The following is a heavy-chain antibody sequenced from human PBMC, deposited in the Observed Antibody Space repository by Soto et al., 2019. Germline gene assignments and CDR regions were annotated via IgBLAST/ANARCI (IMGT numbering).Heavy chain of an antibody. V-gene: IGHV1-18*01. CDR3: ARYCDFWSGYFAGGPFDY. J-gene: IGHJ4*02. D-gene: IGHD3-3*01. Sequence: ASVKVSCKASGYTFTSYGISWVRQAPGQGLEWMGWISAYNGNTNYAQKLQGRVTMTTDTSTSTAYMELRSLRSDDTAVYYCARYCDFWSGYFAGGPFDYWGQGTLVTVSS. CDR2: ISAYNGNT. CDR1: GYTFTSYG.